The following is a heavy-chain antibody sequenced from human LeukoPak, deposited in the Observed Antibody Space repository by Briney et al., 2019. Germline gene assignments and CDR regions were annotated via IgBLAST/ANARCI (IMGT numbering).Heavy chain of an antibody. J-gene: IGHJ5*02. D-gene: IGHD3-16*01. V-gene: IGHV1-2*02. Sequence: EASVKVSCKASGYTFTGYYMHWVRQAPGQGLEWMGWINPNSGGTNYAQKFQGRVTMTRDTSISTAYMELNRLRSDDTAVYYCARIAVFAAKGGIRLDPWGQGTLVTVSS. CDR1: GYTFTGYY. CDR2: INPNSGGT. CDR3: ARIAVFAAKGGIRLDP.